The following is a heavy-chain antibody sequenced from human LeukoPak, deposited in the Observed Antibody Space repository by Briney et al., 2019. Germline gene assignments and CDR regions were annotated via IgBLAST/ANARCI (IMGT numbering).Heavy chain of an antibody. CDR1: GFTFRSYA. CDR3: ARWEVYYYDSSGWLNYFDY. J-gene: IGHJ4*02. CDR2: IKQDGSEK. Sequence: GGSPRLSCAASGFTFRSYAMSWVRQAPGKGLEWVANIKQDGSEKYYVDSVKGRFTISRDNAKNSLYLQMNSLRAEDTAVYYCARWEVYYYDSSGWLNYFDYWGQGTLVTVSS. D-gene: IGHD3-22*01. V-gene: IGHV3-7*01.